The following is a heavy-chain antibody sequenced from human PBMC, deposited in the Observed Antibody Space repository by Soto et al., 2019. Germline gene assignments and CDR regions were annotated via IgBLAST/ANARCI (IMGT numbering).Heavy chain of an antibody. J-gene: IGHJ4*02. V-gene: IGHV4-61*01. CDR3: AAGWNPRPLDY. D-gene: IGHD1-1*01. CDR2: IYYSGGA. Sequence: QVQLQESGPGLVKPSETLSLTCTVSGGSVSSNSYYWSWIRQPPGKGLEWIAYIYYSGGANYNPSLKSRVTISVDPSKNQFSLKLSSVTAADTAVYYCAAGWNPRPLDYWGQGTLVTVSS. CDR1: GGSVSSNSYY.